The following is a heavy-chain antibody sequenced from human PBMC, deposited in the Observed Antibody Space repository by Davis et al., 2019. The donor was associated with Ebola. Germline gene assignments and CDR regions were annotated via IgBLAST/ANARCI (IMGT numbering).Heavy chain of an antibody. CDR1: GFTFSGSA. V-gene: IGHV3-30-3*01. J-gene: IGHJ5*02. Sequence: PGGSLRLSCAASGFTFSGSAMHWVRQAPGKGLEWVAVISYDGSNKYYADSVKGRFTISRDNAKNSLYLQMNSLRAEDTAVYYCAREYCSGGSCYIDPWGQGTLVTVSS. CDR2: ISYDGSNK. D-gene: IGHD2-15*01. CDR3: AREYCSGGSCYIDP.